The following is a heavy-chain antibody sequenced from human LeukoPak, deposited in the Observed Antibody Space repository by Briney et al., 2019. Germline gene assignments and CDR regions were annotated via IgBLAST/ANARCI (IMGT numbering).Heavy chain of an antibody. J-gene: IGHJ4*02. D-gene: IGHD2-2*01. CDR3: ARDIVVVPAARTEY. CDR2: MKYDGSEK. V-gene: IGHV3-7*01. CDR1: GFTFSSYW. Sequence: GGSLRLSCAASGFTFSSYWMSWVRQAPGKGLEWVANMKYDGSEKDYVDSVKGRFTISRDNAKNSLYLQMNSLRAEDTAVYYCARDIVVVPAARTEYWGQGTLVTVSS.